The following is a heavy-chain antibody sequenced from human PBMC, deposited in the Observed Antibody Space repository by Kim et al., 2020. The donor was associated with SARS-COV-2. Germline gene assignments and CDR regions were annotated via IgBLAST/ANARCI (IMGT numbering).Heavy chain of an antibody. D-gene: IGHD1-1*01. J-gene: IGHJ4*02. Sequence: SSSKSYADSVKGRLTNSRDNAKNSLYLQMNSLRAEDTAVYYCATLWTGDYWGQGTLVTVSS. V-gene: IGHV3-21*01. CDR2: SSSK. CDR3: ATLWTGDY.